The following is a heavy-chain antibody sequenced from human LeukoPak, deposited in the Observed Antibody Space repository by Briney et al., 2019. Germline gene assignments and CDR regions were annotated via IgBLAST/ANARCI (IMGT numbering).Heavy chain of an antibody. Sequence: KSSETLSLTCTVFGGYISDYYWTWIRQSAGKGLEWIGRVQISENNNYNPSLRSRVTLSLDTSKNQFSLRLTSVTAADTAIYYCARESVAAGTRWFDYWGQGTLATVSS. CDR2: VQISENN. V-gene: IGHV4-4*07. CDR3: ARESVAAGTRWFDY. D-gene: IGHD6-13*01. J-gene: IGHJ4*02. CDR1: GGYISDYY.